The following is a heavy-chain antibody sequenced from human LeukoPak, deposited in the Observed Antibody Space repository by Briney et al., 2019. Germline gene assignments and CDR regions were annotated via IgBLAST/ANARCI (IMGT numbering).Heavy chain of an antibody. CDR2: FDPEDGET. J-gene: IGHJ6*02. Sequence: ASVKVSCKVSGYTLTELPMHWVRQAPGKGLEWMGGFDPEDGETIYAQKFQGRVTMTEDTSTDTAYMELSSLRSEDTAVYYCATDFIAAAGRRYYYYYGMDVWGQGTTVTVSS. D-gene: IGHD6-13*01. CDR1: GYTLTELP. V-gene: IGHV1-24*01. CDR3: ATDFIAAAGRRYYYYYGMDV.